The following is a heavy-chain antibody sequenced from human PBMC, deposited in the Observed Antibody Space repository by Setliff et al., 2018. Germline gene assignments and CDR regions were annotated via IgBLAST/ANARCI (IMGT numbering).Heavy chain of an antibody. CDR2: TSVYNGDT. CDR3: ARAPSVELVTIRTNSWFTY. J-gene: IGHJ4*02. Sequence: ASVKVSCKASGYTFRNYAFAWVRQAPGQGLEWVGWTSVYNGDTNYAQKFQGRVTLTTGTSTSTAYMELRSLTSDDSAFYYCARAPSVELVTIRTNSWFTYWGQGTLVTVSS. CDR1: GYTFRNYA. D-gene: IGHD5-18*01. V-gene: IGHV1-18*01.